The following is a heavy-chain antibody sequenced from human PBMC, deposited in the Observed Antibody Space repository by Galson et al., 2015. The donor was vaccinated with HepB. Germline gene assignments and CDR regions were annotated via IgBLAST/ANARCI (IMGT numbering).Heavy chain of an antibody. D-gene: IGHD2-2*01. CDR2: IYTSGST. V-gene: IGHV4-61*02. Sequence: TLSLTCTVSGGSIRSGSYYWSWIRQPAGKGLEWIGRIYTSGSTNYNPSLESRVTMSVDTSKNQFSLKLSSVTAADTAVYYCAQDSTLDAFDIWGQGTVVTVSS. CDR1: GGSIRSGSYY. CDR3: AQDSTLDAFDI. J-gene: IGHJ3*02.